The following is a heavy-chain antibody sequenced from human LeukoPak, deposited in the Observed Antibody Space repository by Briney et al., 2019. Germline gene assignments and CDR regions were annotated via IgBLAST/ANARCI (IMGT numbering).Heavy chain of an antibody. D-gene: IGHD3-10*01. CDR3: ARNPMVRHDDAFDM. CDR2: ISWNSGSR. CDR1: GFTFDDYA. V-gene: IGHV3-9*01. Sequence: GGSLRLSCVASGFTFDDYAMHWVRQGPGKGLEWVSGISWNSGSRGYADSVKGRFTISRDNAKTSLYLQMNSLRAEDTAVYYCARNPMVRHDDAFDMWGQGTMVTVSS. J-gene: IGHJ3*02.